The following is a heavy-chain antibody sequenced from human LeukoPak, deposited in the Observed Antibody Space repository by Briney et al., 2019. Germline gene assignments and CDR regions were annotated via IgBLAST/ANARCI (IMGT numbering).Heavy chain of an antibody. CDR1: GGSISSGGYY. V-gene: IGHV4-31*03. Sequence: SQTLSLTCTVSGGSISSGGYYWSWIRQHPGKGLEWIGYIYYSGSTSYNPSLKSRVTISVDTSKNQFSLKLSSVTAADTAVYYCARDSSTVTTGWFDPWGQGTLVTVSS. CDR3: ARDSSTVTTGWFDP. CDR2: IYYSGST. J-gene: IGHJ5*02. D-gene: IGHD4-11*01.